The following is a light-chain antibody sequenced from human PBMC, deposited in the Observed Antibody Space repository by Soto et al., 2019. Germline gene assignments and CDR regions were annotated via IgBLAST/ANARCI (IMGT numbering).Light chain of an antibody. J-gene: IGLJ2*01. CDR3: QAWDSHVV. CDR1: KLGDKY. V-gene: IGLV3-1*01. CDR2: QDS. Sequence: SYELTQPPSVSVSPGQTASITCSGDKLGDKYACWYQQKTGQSPVLVIYQDSKRPSGIPERFSGYNSGNTATLTISGTQAMDEADYYCQAWDSHVVFGGGTKVTVL.